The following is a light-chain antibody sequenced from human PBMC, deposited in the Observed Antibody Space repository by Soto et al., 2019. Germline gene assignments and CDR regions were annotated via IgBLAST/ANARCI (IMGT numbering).Light chain of an antibody. CDR2: GNN. Sequence: QSVLTQPPSASGTPGQRVIISCSGTSSNLGSNTANWYQQFPGTAPKLLIYGNNNRPSGVPDRFSGSKSGTSASLAITGLRAEDEADYYCQSYDISLSGFVFGTGTKLTVL. J-gene: IGLJ1*01. CDR1: SSNLGSNT. CDR3: QSYDISLSGFV. V-gene: IGLV1-44*01.